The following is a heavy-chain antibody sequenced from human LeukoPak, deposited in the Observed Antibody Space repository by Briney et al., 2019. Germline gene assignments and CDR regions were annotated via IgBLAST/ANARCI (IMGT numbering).Heavy chain of an antibody. D-gene: IGHD2-21*02. CDR2: IYPGDSDT. CDR3: ALAYCGGDCYSLSGIYFDY. J-gene: IGHJ4*02. V-gene: IGHV5-51*01. CDR1: GYRFTNYW. Sequence: GESLKISCKASGYRFTNYWIGWVRQMPGKGLEWMGVIYPGDSDTRYSPSFQGQVTISADKSITTAYLQWSSLKASDTATYYCALAYCGGDCYSLSGIYFDYWGQGTLVTVSS.